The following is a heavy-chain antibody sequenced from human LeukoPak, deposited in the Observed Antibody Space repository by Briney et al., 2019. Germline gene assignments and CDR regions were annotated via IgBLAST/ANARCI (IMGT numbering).Heavy chain of an antibody. Sequence: PGGSLRLSCAASGFTFSSYSMNWVRQAPGKGLEWVSYISSSSSTIYYADSVKGRFTISRDNAGNSVYLQMNSLRTEDTAVYYCARGHYGMDVWGQGTTVTVSS. J-gene: IGHJ6*02. CDR1: GFTFSSYS. V-gene: IGHV3-48*04. CDR3: ARGHYGMDV. CDR2: ISSSSSTI.